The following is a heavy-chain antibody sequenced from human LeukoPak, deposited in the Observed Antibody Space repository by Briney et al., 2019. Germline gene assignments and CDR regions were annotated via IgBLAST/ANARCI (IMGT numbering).Heavy chain of an antibody. CDR3: ASQRGYSYGNFDY. J-gene: IGHJ4*02. Sequence: SETLSLTCTVSGGSISSYYWSWIRQPPGKVLEWIGYIYYSGSTNYNPSLKSRVTISVDTSKNQFSLKLSSVTAADTAVYYCASQRGYSYGNFDYWGQGTLVTVSS. CDR1: GGSISSYY. V-gene: IGHV4-59*01. CDR2: IYYSGST. D-gene: IGHD5-18*01.